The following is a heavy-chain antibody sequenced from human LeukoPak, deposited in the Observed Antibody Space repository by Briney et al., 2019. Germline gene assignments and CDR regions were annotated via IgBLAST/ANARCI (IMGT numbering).Heavy chain of an antibody. CDR2: ISGSGGSA. D-gene: IGHD5-24*01. V-gene: IGHV3-23*01. J-gene: IGHJ4*02. CDR3: AKGRSARGATIRYDY. CDR1: GFTFSSYA. Sequence: QPGGSLRLSCAASGFTFSSYAMSWVRQAPGKGLEWVSAISGSGGSAYYADSVKGRFTISRDNSKNTLYLQMNSLRAEDTAVYYCAKGRSARGATIRYDYWGQGTLVTVSS.